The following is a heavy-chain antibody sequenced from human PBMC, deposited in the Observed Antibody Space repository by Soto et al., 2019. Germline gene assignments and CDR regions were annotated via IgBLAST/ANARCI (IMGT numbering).Heavy chain of an antibody. J-gene: IGHJ4*02. Sequence: DVQLVESGGGLVKPGGSLILSCVASGLTFCDAWMNWLRQVPGKGLEWVARIRSQTDGWTTDYTAPVNGRFTISRDDSKNTLYLQMNSLKTDDTAIYYCATAPGYWGSAPLDFWGQGTLVTVSS. D-gene: IGHD7-27*01. V-gene: IGHV3-15*07. CDR2: IRSQTDGWTT. CDR3: ATAPGYWGSAPLDF. CDR1: GLTFCDAW.